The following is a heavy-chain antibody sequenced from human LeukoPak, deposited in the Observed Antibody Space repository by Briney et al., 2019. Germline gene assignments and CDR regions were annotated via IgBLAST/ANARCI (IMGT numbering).Heavy chain of an antibody. V-gene: IGHV1-2*02. J-gene: IGHJ4*02. Sequence: GASVKVSCKASGYTFTGYYMHWVRQAPGQGLEWMGWINPNSGGTNYAQKFQGRVTMTRDTSISTAYMELSRLRSDDTAVYYCASLNYDYVWGSYRHTRGTSDYWGQGTLVTVSS. CDR3: ASLNYDYVWGSYRHTRGTSDY. CDR2: INPNSGGT. D-gene: IGHD3-16*02. CDR1: GYTFTGYY.